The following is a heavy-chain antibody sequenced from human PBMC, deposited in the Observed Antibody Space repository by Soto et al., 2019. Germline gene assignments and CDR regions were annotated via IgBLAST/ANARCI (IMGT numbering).Heavy chain of an antibody. CDR1: GFTFSSYG. Sequence: GGSLRLSCAASGFTFSSYGMHWVRQAPGKGLEWVAVISYDGSNKYYADSVKGRFTISRDNSKNTLYLQMNSLRAEDTAVYYCAKHLSPTWSFDYWGQGTLVTVSS. CDR3: AKHLSPTWSFDY. J-gene: IGHJ4*02. D-gene: IGHD2-15*01. CDR2: ISYDGSNK. V-gene: IGHV3-30*18.